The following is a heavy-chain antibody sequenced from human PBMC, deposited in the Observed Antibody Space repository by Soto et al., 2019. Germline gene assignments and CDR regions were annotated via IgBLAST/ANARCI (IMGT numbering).Heavy chain of an antibody. CDR1: GFTFSNYG. V-gene: IGHV3-33*01. J-gene: IGHJ4*02. D-gene: IGHD6-13*01. CDR3: ARDGGQQLDRALDY. Sequence: GGSLRLSCAASGFTFSNYGMHWVRQAPGKGLEWVAVIWYDGSNKYYADSVKGRFTISRDNSKNTLYLQMNSLRAEDTAVYYCARDGGQQLDRALDYWGQGTLVTVSS. CDR2: IWYDGSNK.